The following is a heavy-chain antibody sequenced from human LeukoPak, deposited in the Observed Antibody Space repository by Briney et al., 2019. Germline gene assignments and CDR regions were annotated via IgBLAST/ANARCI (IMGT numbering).Heavy chain of an antibody. CDR1: GFTFSSYG. D-gene: IGHD3-3*01. V-gene: IGHV3-30*02. CDR2: IRYDGSNK. J-gene: IGHJ4*02. Sequence: PGGSLRLSCAASGFTFSSYGVHWVRQAPGKGLEWVAFIRYDGSNKYYADSVKGRFTIPRDNSKNTLYLQMNSLRAEDTAVYYCAKMRFLEWLSYFDYWGQGTLVTVSS. CDR3: AKMRFLEWLSYFDY.